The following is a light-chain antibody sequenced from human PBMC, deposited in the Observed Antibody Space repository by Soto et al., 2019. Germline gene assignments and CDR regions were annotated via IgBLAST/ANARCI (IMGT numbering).Light chain of an antibody. V-gene: IGKV3-20*01. J-gene: IGKJ1*01. CDR2: GAS. CDR1: QSLSSSW. CDR3: QKYHSSAWT. Sequence: DIVLTQSPATLSLSPGERDTLSCRASQSLSSSWLAWYQQKPGQAPRLLIYGASSRATGIPARFSGSGSGTDFTLTISRLEPEDFAVYYCQKYHSSAWTFGQGTKVDIK.